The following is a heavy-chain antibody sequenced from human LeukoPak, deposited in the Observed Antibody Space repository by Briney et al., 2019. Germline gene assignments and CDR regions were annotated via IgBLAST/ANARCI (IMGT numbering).Heavy chain of an antibody. CDR3: AKGSRPGSSGYPNLDH. V-gene: IGHV3-53*01. J-gene: IGHJ4*02. Sequence: PGGSLRLSCAASGFTVSNNYMNWVRQAPGKGLEWGSLIYSGSTTNYADSVKGRFTISRDNSKNTLYLQMNSLRVDDTAVYYCAKGSRPGSSGYPNLDHWGQGTLVTVSS. D-gene: IGHD3-22*01. CDR2: IYSGSTT. CDR1: GFTVSNNY.